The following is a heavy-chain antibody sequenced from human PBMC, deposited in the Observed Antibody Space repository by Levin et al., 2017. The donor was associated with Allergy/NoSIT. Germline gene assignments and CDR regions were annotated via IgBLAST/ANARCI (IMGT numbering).Heavy chain of an antibody. V-gene: IGHV2-5*02. Sequence: KRSGPTLVKPTQTLTLTCSFSGFSLTTSGVGVAWIRQPPGKALEWLALVYWDDDKRYSPSLKNRLTITKDTSENQVVLTMTNMDPVDTATYYCAHLGTSGFFGIVLHSGWFDSWGQGTLVTVSS. CDR3: AHLGTSGFFGIVLHSGWFDS. D-gene: IGHD3-3*01. CDR2: VYWDDDK. J-gene: IGHJ5*01. CDR1: GFSLTTSGVG.